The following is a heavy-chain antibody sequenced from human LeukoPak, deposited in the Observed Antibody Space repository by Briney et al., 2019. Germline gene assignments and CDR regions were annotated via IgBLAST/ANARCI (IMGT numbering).Heavy chain of an antibody. Sequence: PSETLSLTCAVYGGSFSGYYWGWIRQPPGKGLEWIGEINHSGSTNYNPSLKSRVTISVDTSKNQFSLKLSSVTAADTAVYYCASRGSYGRRYFDYWGQGTLVTVSS. CDR1: GGSFSGYY. CDR2: INHSGST. V-gene: IGHV4-34*01. J-gene: IGHJ4*02. CDR3: ASRGSYGRRYFDY. D-gene: IGHD5-18*01.